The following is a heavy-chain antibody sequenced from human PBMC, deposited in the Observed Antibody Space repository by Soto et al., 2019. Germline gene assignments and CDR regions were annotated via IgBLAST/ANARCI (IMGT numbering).Heavy chain of an antibody. J-gene: IGHJ6*02. D-gene: IGHD6-6*01. CDR1: GFTFSSYG. CDR3: AKEEARQRYYYGMDV. CDR2: ISYDGSNK. V-gene: IGHV3-30*18. Sequence: QVQLVESGGGVVQPGRSLRLSCAASGFTFSSYGMHWVRQAPGKGLEWVAVISYDGSNKYYADSVKGRFTISRDNSKNTLYLQMNSLRAEDTAVYYCAKEEARQRYYYGMDVWGQGTTVTVSS.